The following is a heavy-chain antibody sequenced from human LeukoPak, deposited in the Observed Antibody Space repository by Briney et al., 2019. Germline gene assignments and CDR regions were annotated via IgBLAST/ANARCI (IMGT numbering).Heavy chain of an antibody. CDR3: AKGWSGYSYAHYFDY. CDR2: TSGSGGST. CDR1: GFTFSSYW. V-gene: IGHV3-23*01. D-gene: IGHD5-18*01. J-gene: IGHJ4*02. Sequence: PGGSLRLSCAASGFTFSSYWMSWVRQAPGKGLEWVSATSGSGGSTYYADSVKGRFTISGDNSKDTLYLQMNSLRAEDTAVYYCAKGWSGYSYAHYFDYWGQGTLVTVSS.